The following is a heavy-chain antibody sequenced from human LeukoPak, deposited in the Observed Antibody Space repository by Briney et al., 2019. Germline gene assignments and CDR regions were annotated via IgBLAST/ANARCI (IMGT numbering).Heavy chain of an antibody. CDR3: TKASLVRGPFDY. CDR1: GFSVSSNF. D-gene: IGHD3-10*01. Sequence: PGGSLRLSCSASGFSVSSNFMRWLGQAPGKGLEWVSVIYSGGTTYYADSVKARFTISRDNSQNTLSLQMDSLRAENTAVYYGTKASLVRGPFDYWGQGTLVTVSS. CDR2: IYSGGTT. V-gene: IGHV3-53*05. J-gene: IGHJ4*02.